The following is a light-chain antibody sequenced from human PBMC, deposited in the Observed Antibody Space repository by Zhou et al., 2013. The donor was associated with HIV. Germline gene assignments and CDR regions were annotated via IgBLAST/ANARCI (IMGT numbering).Light chain of an antibody. CDR2: KAS. V-gene: IGKV1-5*03. Sequence: DIQMTQSPSTLSASVGDAVTITCRASQNINNWLAWYQQKPGKAPKLLIYKASSLESGVPSRFSGSGSGTEFTLTISSLQPDDFASYYCQDYSGSSRTFGQGTKVEI. CDR3: QDYSGSSRT. J-gene: IGKJ1*01. CDR1: QNINNW.